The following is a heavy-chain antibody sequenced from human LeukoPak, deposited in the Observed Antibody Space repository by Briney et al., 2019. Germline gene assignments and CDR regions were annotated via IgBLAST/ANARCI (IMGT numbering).Heavy chain of an antibody. CDR2: INHSGST. V-gene: IGHV4-34*01. J-gene: IGHJ4*02. Sequence: SETLSLTCAVYGGSFSGYYWSWIRQPPGKGLEWIGEINHSGSTNYNPSLKSRVTISVDTSKNQFSLKLNSVTAADTAMYYCARLSNWNYVAYWGQGTLVTVSS. D-gene: IGHD1-1*01. CDR3: ARLSNWNYVAY. CDR1: GGSFSGYY.